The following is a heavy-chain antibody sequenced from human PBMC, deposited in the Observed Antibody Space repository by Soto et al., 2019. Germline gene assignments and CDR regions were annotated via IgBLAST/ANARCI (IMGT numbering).Heavy chain of an antibody. CDR2: IYYSGST. CDR3: ARASKWFGELLAGIDY. V-gene: IGHV4-31*03. CDR1: GGSISSGGYY. D-gene: IGHD3-10*01. J-gene: IGHJ4*02. Sequence: SETLSLTCTVSGGSISSGGYYWSWIRQHPGKGLEWIGYIYYSGSTYYNPSLKSRVTISVDTSKNQFSLKLSSVTAADTAVYYCARASKWFGELLAGIDYWGQGTLVTVSS.